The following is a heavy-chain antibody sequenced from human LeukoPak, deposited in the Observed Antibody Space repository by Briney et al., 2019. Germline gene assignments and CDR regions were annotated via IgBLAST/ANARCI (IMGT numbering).Heavy chain of an antibody. Sequence: ASVKVSCKASGYTFTSYYMHWVRQAPGQGLEWMGIINPSGGSTSYAQKFQGRVTMTRDMSTSTVYMELSSLRSEDTAVYYCARFAVHRRIAVNGQFGLDYWGRGTLVTVSS. CDR1: GYTFTSYY. D-gene: IGHD6-19*01. J-gene: IGHJ4*02. V-gene: IGHV1-46*01. CDR2: INPSGGST. CDR3: ARFAVHRRIAVNGQFGLDY.